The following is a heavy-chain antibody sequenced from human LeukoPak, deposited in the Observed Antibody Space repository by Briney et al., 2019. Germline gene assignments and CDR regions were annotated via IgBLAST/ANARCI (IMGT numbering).Heavy chain of an antibody. CDR3: AKLLSTVTTVRAPSDY. CDR1: GFTFSSYG. CDR2: IRYDGSNK. Sequence: GRSLRLSCAASGFTFSSYGMHWVRQAPGKGLEWVAFIRYDGSNKYYADSVKGRFTISRDNSKNTLYLQMNSLRAEDTAVYYCAKLLSTVTTVRAPSDYWGQGTLVTVSS. J-gene: IGHJ4*02. V-gene: IGHV3-30*02. D-gene: IGHD4-17*01.